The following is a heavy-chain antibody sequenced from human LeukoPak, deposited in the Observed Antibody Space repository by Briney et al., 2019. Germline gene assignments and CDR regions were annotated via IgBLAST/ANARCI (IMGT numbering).Heavy chain of an antibody. CDR3: AKAPVTSCRGAFCYPFDY. D-gene: IGHD2-15*01. Sequence: GGTLRLSCAASGFTFNNYGMNWVRQAPGKGLEWVSSISGGGGSTYYADSVKGRFTISRDTSRSTLYLQMNSLRAEDAAVYYCAKAPVTSCRGAFCYPFDYWGQGTLVTVSS. CDR2: ISGGGGST. CDR1: GFTFNNYG. V-gene: IGHV3-23*01. J-gene: IGHJ4*02.